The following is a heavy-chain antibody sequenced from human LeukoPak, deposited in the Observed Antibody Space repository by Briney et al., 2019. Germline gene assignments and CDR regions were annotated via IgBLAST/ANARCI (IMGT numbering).Heavy chain of an antibody. CDR3: ARRLSPDAFDI. V-gene: IGHV4-59*08. Sequence: KSSETLSLTCTVAGGSISSYYSSWIRQPPRKGLEWIGYIYYSGSTNYNPSLKSRVTISVGTSKNQFSLKLSSVTAADTAVYYCARRLSPDAFDIWGQGTMVTVSS. D-gene: IGHD2/OR15-2a*01. CDR2: IYYSGST. CDR1: GGSISSYY. J-gene: IGHJ3*02.